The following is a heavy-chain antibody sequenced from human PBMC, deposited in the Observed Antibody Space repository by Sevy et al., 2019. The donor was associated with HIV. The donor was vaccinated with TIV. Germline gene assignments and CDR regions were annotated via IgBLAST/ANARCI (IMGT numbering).Heavy chain of an antibody. J-gene: IGHJ6*02. CDR3: ARHCSGGSCYSLLPHYYYGMDV. D-gene: IGHD2-15*01. CDR1: GFTFYMYW. CDR2: RKEDGSER. Sequence: GGSLRLSCAASGFTFYMYWMTWVRQAPGKGLEWVASRKEDGSERNYLDSVKGRFTISRDNAKESLYLQINSLRAEDTAVYYCARHCSGGSCYSLLPHYYYGMDVWGQGTTVTVSS. V-gene: IGHV3-7*01.